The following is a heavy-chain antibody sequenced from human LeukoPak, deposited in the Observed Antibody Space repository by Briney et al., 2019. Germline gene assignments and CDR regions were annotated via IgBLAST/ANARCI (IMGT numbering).Heavy chain of an antibody. J-gene: IGHJ4*02. CDR2: ISYDGGTQ. CDR3: AKDRGSYYREFDY. D-gene: IGHD1-26*01. Sequence: GGSLRLSCAGSGFTFSNYIMHWVRQAPGKGLEWVAVISYDGGTQSFADSVKGRFTISRDNAKNTVYLQMNSLRGDDTAVYYCAKDRGSYYREFDYWGQGSPVIVSS. CDR1: GFTFSNYI. V-gene: IGHV3-30-3*01.